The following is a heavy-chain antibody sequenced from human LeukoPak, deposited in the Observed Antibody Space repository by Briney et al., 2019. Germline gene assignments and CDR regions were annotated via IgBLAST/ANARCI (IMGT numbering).Heavy chain of an antibody. CDR1: GFTFSSYS. CDR2: ISSSSSTI. D-gene: IGHD5-18*01. V-gene: IGHV3-48*01. Sequence: GGSLRFSCAASGFTFSSYSMNWVRQAPGKGLEWVSYISSSSSTIYYADSVKGRFTISRDNAKNSLYLQMNSLRAEDTAVYYCARETRGRGYSYGYSVWGQGTLVTVSS. CDR3: ARETRGRGYSYGYSV. J-gene: IGHJ4*02.